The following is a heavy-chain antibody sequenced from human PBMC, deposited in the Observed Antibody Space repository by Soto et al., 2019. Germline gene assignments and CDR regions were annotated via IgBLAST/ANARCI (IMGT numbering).Heavy chain of an antibody. V-gene: IGHV3-23*01. CDR3: AKVYEADIDCISTSCYVGWFDP. D-gene: IGHD2-2*01. CDR1: GFTFSSYV. CDR2: ISGSGDNT. Sequence: EVQLLESGGGLVQPGGSLRLSCAASGFTFSSYVMSWVRQAPGKGLEWVSSISGSGDNTYDAVSVRGRFTISRDNSKNRLYLQMNGLRAEDTAIYYCAKVYEADIDCISTSCYVGWFDPWGQGTLVTVSS. J-gene: IGHJ5*02.